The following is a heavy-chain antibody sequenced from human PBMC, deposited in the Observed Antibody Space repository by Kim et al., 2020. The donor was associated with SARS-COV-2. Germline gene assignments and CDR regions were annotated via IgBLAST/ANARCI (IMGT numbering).Heavy chain of an antibody. J-gene: IGHJ4*02. D-gene: IGHD6-19*01. CDR3: ARDRFGIAVAPDY. V-gene: IGHV3-23*01. CDR2: ISGSGGST. Sequence: GGSLRLSCAASGFTFSSYAMSWVRQAPGKGLEWVSAISGSGGSTYYADSVKGRFTISRDNSKNTLYLQMNSLRGEDTAVYYCARDRFGIAVAPDYWGQGTLVTVSS. CDR1: GFTFSSYA.